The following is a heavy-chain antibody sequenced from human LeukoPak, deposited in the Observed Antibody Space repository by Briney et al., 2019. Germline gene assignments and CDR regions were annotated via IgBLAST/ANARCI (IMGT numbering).Heavy chain of an antibody. J-gene: IGHJ5*02. CDR1: GFTFDDYA. V-gene: IGHV3-9*01. Sequence: PGRSLRLSCAASGFTFDDYAMRWVRQAPGKGLEWVSGISWNSGSTGYADSVKGRFTISRDNAKNSLYLQMNSLRAEDTALYCCAKDATAAILGWFDPWGQGTLVTVSS. D-gene: IGHD2-2*01. CDR2: ISWNSGST. CDR3: AKDATAAILGWFDP.